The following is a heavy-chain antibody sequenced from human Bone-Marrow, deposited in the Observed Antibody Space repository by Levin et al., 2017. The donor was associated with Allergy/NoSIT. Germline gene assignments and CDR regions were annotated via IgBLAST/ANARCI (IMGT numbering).Heavy chain of an antibody. D-gene: IGHD6-19*01. Sequence: GGSLRLSCAASGFTFSTFAMTWVRQAPGKGLEWVATISGPGDNTYYADSVKGRFTISRDDSKNTLYVQMNSLRAEDTATYYCAKDLEKQLLFLSEGQDDFDFWGQGTMVTVSS. CDR2: ISGPGDNT. J-gene: IGHJ3*01. CDR3: AKDLEKQLLFLSEGQDDFDF. V-gene: IGHV3-23*01. CDR1: GFTFSTFA.